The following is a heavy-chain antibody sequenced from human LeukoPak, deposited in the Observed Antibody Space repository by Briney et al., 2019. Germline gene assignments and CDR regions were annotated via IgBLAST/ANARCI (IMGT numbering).Heavy chain of an antibody. D-gene: IGHD6-19*01. CDR2: ISYDGSNK. Sequence: GGSLRLSCAASGFTFSSYAMHWVRQAPGKGLEWVAVISYDGSNKYYADSVKGRFTTSRDNSKNTLYLQMNSLRAEDTAVYYCARGSIAVALFNYFDYWGQGTLVTVSS. V-gene: IGHV3-30-3*01. CDR3: ARGSIAVALFNYFDY. J-gene: IGHJ4*02. CDR1: GFTFSSYA.